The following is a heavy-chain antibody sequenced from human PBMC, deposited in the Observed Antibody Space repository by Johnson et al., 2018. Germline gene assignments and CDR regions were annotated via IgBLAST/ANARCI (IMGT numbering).Heavy chain of an antibody. CDR2: ISYDGSNK. V-gene: IGHV3-30-3*01. J-gene: IGHJ3*02. CDR1: GFTFSNYA. Sequence: QVQLVESGGGVVQPGRSLRLSCAASGFTFSNYAMHWVRQAPGKGLEWMALISYDGSNKYYADSVKGRFTISRDNSKNTLYLQMKGLRAGDTAVYYCAREIDGVDIWGQGTMVTASS. CDR3: AREIDGVDI.